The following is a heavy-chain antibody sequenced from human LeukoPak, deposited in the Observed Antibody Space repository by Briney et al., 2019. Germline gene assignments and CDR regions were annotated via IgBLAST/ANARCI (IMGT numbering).Heavy chain of an antibody. CDR2: LSGSGTST. CDR3: AKLGDSHYYGDYEDY. J-gene: IGHJ4*02. CDR1: GNTFSSYG. V-gene: IGHV3-23*01. Sequence: GGSLRLSCAASGNTFSSYGMSWVRQAPGKGLEWVSSLSGSGTSTYYADSVKGRFTISRDNSKNTLYLQMNSLRVDDTAVYYCAKLGDSHYYGDYEDYWGQGTLVTISS. D-gene: IGHD4-17*01.